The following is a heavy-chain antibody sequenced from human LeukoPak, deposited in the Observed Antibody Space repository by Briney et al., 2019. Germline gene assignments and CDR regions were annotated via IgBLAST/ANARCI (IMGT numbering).Heavy chain of an antibody. CDR3: TRAMIVVVIENWFNP. J-gene: IGHJ5*02. CDR1: GFTFGDYA. V-gene: IGHV3-49*03. Sequence: GRSLRLSCTASGFTFGDYAMSWFRQAPGKGLEWVGFIRRKAYGGTTGYAASVKGRFTISRDDSKSIAYLQMNSLKTEDTAVYYCTRAMIVVVIENWFNPWGQGTLVTVSS. D-gene: IGHD3-22*01. CDR2: IRRKAYGGTT.